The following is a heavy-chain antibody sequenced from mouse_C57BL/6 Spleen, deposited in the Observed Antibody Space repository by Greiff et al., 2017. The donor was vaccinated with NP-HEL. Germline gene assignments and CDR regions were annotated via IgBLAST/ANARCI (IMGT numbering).Heavy chain of an antibody. D-gene: IGHD2-5*01. CDR1: GFNIKNTY. Sequence: EVQGVESVAELVRPGASVKLSCTASGFNIKNTYMHWVKQRPEQGLEWIGRIDPANGNTKYAPKFQGKATITADTSSNTAYLQLSSLTSEDTAIYYCARGSNYDYYAMDYWGQGTSVTVSS. CDR2: IDPANGNT. CDR3: ARGSNYDYYAMDY. J-gene: IGHJ4*01. V-gene: IGHV14-3*01.